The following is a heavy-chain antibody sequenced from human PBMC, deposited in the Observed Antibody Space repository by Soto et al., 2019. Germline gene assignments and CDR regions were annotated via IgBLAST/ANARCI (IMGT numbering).Heavy chain of an antibody. CDR1: GYTFTNND. CDR3: ARMASFGSLNWFDP. D-gene: IGHD3-10*01. CDR2: MSPGSGDT. V-gene: IGHV1-8*01. Sequence: AASVKVSCKATGYTFTNNDVSWVRQASGQGLEWMGWMSPGSGDTGYAQKFQGRVTMTRDITTATAYMELSSLRSEDTAIYYCARMASFGSLNWFDPWGQGTLVTVS. J-gene: IGHJ5*02.